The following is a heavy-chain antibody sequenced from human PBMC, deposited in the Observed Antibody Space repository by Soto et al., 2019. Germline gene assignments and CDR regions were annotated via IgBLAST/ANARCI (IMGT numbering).Heavy chain of an antibody. V-gene: IGHV3-74*01. CDR3: ASQGLYYYGLDV. Sequence: GGSLRLSCAASGFPFSTYWMHWVRQAPGKGPVWVSRINNDGSTTRYADSVKGRSTISRDNAKNTLYLQMNSLRAEDTAVYYCASQGLYYYGLDVWGQGTTVTVSS. CDR1: GFPFSTYW. CDR2: INNDGSTT. J-gene: IGHJ6*02.